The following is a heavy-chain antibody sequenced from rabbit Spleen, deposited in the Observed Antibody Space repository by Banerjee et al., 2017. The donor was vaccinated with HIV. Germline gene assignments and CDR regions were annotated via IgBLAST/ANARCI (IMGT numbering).Heavy chain of an antibody. J-gene: IGHJ4*01. Sequence: LEESGGGLVKPGGTLTLTCTVSGFSFSSNWICWVRQAPGKGLEWIACINTNNGDTDYANWPKGRFTISKTSSTTVTLQMTSLTAADTATYFCARGAWSTDCMNLWGQGTLVTVS. CDR3: ARGAWSTDCMNL. V-gene: IGHV1S45*01. D-gene: IGHD7-1*01. CDR2: INTNNGDT. CDR1: GFSFSSNW.